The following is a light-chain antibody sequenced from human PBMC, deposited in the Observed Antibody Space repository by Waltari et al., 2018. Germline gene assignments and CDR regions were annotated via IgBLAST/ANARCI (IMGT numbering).Light chain of an antibody. J-gene: IGKJ1*01. CDR1: QSVSRA. Sequence: EIVLTQSPGSLSSSPGERVTLSCRASQSVSRALAWYQQKPGQAPRLRIFGASNRATGIPDRFSGSGSETDFSLTISRLEPEDCAVYYCQHYVRLPGTFGRGTKVEIK. CDR3: QHYVRLPGT. V-gene: IGKV3-20*01. CDR2: GAS.